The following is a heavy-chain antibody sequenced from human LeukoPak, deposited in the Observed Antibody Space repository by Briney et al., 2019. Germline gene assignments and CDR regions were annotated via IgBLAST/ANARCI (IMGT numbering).Heavy chain of an antibody. Sequence: GGSLRLSCAASGLTFSSYWMHWVRQAPGKGLVWVSRINSDGSSTSYADSVKGRFTISRDNAKNSLYLQMNSLRAEDTAVYYCARGTYSSSWNFDYWGQGTLVTVSS. CDR3: ARGTYSSSWNFDY. V-gene: IGHV3-74*01. CDR2: INSDGSST. CDR1: GLTFSSYW. J-gene: IGHJ4*02. D-gene: IGHD6-13*01.